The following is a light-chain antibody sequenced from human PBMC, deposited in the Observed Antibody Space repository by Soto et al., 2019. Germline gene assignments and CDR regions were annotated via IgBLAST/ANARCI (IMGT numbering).Light chain of an antibody. Sequence: EIVLTQSPATLSVSPGERATLSCRASPSVSSTYFAWHQQPPGQATRLIIYGASSRASGTPDRFSGSGSGTDFTLTISRLEPEDSAVYYCQQYGSSPRTFGQGTKVDIK. CDR1: PSVSSTY. CDR3: QQYGSSPRT. CDR2: GAS. J-gene: IGKJ1*01. V-gene: IGKV3-20*01.